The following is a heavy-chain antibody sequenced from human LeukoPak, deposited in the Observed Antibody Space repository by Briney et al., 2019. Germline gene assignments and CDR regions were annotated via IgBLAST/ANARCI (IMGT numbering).Heavy chain of an antibody. D-gene: IGHD3-22*01. J-gene: IGHJ4*02. V-gene: IGHV1-46*01. CDR3: ARDPRPSYDSSGYFYYPGDY. CDR1: GYTFTSYY. Sequence: GASVKVSCKASGYTFTSYYMHWVRQAPRQGLEWMAIINPSGGSTSYAQKFQGRVTLTRDTSTSTVYMELNSLRSEDTAVYYCARDPRPSYDSSGYFYYPGDYWGQGTLVTVSS. CDR2: INPSGGST.